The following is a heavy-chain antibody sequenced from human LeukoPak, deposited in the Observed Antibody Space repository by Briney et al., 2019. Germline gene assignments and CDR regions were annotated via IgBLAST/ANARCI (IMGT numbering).Heavy chain of an antibody. J-gene: IGHJ1*01. Sequence: ASVRVSCKASGYTFTSYDINWVRQATGQGLEWMGWMNPNSGNTGYAQKFQGRVTMTRNTSISTAYMELSSLRSEDTAVYYCARAGKIARGPYFQHWGQGTLVTVSS. CDR1: GYTFTSYD. V-gene: IGHV1-8*01. CDR3: ARAGKIARGPYFQH. CDR2: MNPNSGNT. D-gene: IGHD3-22*01.